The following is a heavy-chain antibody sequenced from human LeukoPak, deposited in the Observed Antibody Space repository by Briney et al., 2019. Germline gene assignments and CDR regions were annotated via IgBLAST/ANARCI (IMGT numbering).Heavy chain of an antibody. Sequence: KPSETLSLACAVYGGSFSGYYWSWIRQPPGKGLEWIGEINHSGSTNYNPSLKSRVTISVDTSKNHSSPKLSSVTAADTAVYYCARAGGGYSSSWRGVDYWGQGTLVTVSS. CDR2: INHSGST. D-gene: IGHD6-13*01. CDR3: ARAGGGYSSSWRGVDY. V-gene: IGHV4-34*01. CDR1: GGSFSGYY. J-gene: IGHJ4*02.